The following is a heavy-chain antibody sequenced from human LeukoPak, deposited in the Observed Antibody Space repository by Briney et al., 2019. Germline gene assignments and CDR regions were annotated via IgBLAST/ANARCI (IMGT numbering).Heavy chain of an antibody. CDR3: AVTYSSSWYNWFDP. V-gene: IGHV3-30*02. CDR1: GFTFSHYG. Sequence: GGSLRLSCATSGFTFSHYGMHWVRQAPGRGLDWVAHIRYDESDKYYADSVKGRFTISRDNAKNSLYLQMNSLRAEDTAVYYCAVTYSSSWYNWFDPWGQGTLVTVSS. CDR2: IRYDESDK. J-gene: IGHJ5*02. D-gene: IGHD6-13*01.